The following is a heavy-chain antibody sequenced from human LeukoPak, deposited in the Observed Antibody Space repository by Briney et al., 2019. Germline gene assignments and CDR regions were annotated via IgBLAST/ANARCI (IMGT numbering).Heavy chain of an antibody. J-gene: IGHJ6*03. D-gene: IGHD1-26*01. CDR2: IYTSGST. CDR3: AGTVGATRLGKGYYYYYMDV. V-gene: IGHV4-4*07. CDR1: GGSMSSYY. Sequence: SETLSLTCTVSGGSMSSYYWSWIRQPAGKGLEWIGRIYTSGSTNYNPSLKSRVTISVDTSKNQFSLKLSSVTAADTAVYYCAGTVGATRLGKGYYYYYMDVWGKGTTVTVSS.